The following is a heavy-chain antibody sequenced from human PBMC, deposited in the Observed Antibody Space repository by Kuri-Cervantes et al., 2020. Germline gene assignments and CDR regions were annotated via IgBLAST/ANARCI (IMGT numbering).Heavy chain of an antibody. CDR3: AKGNTIKADSSGSVPPDAFDI. Sequence: GGSLRLSCAASGFTFSSYAMHWVRQAPGKGLEWAAVISYDGSNKYYADSVKGRFTISRDNSKNTLYLQMNSLRAEDTALYYCAKGNTIKADSSGSVPPDAFDIWGQGTMVTVSS. V-gene: IGHV3-30-3*01. D-gene: IGHD3-22*01. J-gene: IGHJ3*02. CDR1: GFTFSSYA. CDR2: ISYDGSNK.